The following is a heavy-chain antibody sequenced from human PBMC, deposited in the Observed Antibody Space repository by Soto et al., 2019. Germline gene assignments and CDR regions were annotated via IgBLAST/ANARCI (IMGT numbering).Heavy chain of an antibody. CDR3: AKEFSPRSKRSFDY. V-gene: IGHV3-23*01. CDR2: ITGSGAST. Sequence: EVQLLESGGGLVQPGGSLRLSCAASGFTFSSFAMNWVRRAPGKGLEWVSGITGSGASTFYADSVKGRFTISRDNSENTLYLQMTSLRAEDTALYYCAKEFSPRSKRSFDYWGEGTLVTVSS. CDR1: GFTFSSFA. J-gene: IGHJ4*02.